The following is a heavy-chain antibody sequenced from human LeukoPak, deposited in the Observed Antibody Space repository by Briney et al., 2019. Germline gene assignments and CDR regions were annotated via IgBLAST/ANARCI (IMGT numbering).Heavy chain of an antibody. CDR3: ARGTVRDIVVVPAAIPFDY. CDR2: IHHIVNT. D-gene: IGHD2-2*02. Sequence: SETLSLTCAVYGGSFSGYYWSCIRHPPGNWLEWIGEIHHIVNTNYNPSPKSRVTISVVTSKNQFSLKLSSVTAADTAVYYCARGTVRDIVVVPAAIPFDYWGQGTLVTVSS. J-gene: IGHJ4*02. CDR1: GGSFSGYY. V-gene: IGHV4-34*01.